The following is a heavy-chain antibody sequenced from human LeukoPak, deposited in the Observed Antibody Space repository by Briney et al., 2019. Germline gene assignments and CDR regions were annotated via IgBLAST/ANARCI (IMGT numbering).Heavy chain of an antibody. D-gene: IGHD1-26*01. J-gene: IGHJ4*02. CDR3: AKDLVVGTNYSDY. CDR1: GVTFDSYA. CDR2: ISGSDNST. Sequence: GGSLRLSCAASGVTFDSYAMSWVHQAPGKGLEWVSAISGSDNSTYYADSVKGRFTLSRDTSKDTLYLQMNSLRAEDTAVYYCAKDLVVGTNYSDYWGQGTPVTVSS. V-gene: IGHV3-23*01.